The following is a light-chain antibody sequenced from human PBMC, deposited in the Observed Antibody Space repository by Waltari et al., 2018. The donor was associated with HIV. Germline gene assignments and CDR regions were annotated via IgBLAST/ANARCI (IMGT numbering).Light chain of an antibody. V-gene: IGKV3-15*01. CDR3: QQFYDWPRT. CDR2: GAS. CDR1: QSVSSQ. J-gene: IGKJ1*01. Sequence: DIVMTQSPATLSVYPGERATLSCRASQSVSSQLAWYQQKPGQAPRLLIYGASTRANGIPDRFSGSGSGTEFTLTISTLQSEDFGVYYCQQFYDWPRTFGQGTKVEIK.